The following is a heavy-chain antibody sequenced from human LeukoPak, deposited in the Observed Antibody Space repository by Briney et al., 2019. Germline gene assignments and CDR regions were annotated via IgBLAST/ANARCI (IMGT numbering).Heavy chain of an antibody. CDR1: GYTFTSYY. Sequence: ASVKVSCKASGYTFTSYYMHWVRQAPGQGLEWMGIINPSGGSTSYAQKFQGRVTMTRDTSTSTVYMELSSLRSEDTAVYYCARDRLGIITGTYFDYWGQGTLVTVSS. CDR3: ARDRLGIITGTYFDY. V-gene: IGHV1-46*01. J-gene: IGHJ4*02. CDR2: INPSGGST. D-gene: IGHD1-20*01.